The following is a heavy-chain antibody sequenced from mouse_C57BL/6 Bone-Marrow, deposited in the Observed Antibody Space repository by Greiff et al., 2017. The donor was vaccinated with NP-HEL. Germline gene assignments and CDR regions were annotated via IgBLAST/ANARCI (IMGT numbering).Heavy chain of an antibody. D-gene: IGHD2-5*01. CDR1: GYSITSGYY. CDR3: ARAYSNYLDS. CDR2: ISYDGST. V-gene: IGHV3-6*01. J-gene: IGHJ2*01. Sequence: ESGPGLVKPSQSLSLTCSVTGYSITSGYYWNWIRRCPGNKSEWVGYISYDGSTNYTPSLTNRTSITPDTSKKQYFLKLNSVTAEDTATYYCARAYSNYLDSWGRGTTLTVSS.